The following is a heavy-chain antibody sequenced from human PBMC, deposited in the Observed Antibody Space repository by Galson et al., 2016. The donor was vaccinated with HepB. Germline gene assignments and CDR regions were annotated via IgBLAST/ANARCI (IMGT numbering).Heavy chain of an antibody. CDR3: ARGAGYGVVLDA. J-gene: IGHJ5*02. CDR2: IYPGDSDT. V-gene: IGHV5-51*01. Sequence: QSGAEVKKPGESLKISCKYNFDSHWIGWVRQMPGKGLEWMGIIYPGDSDTRYSPSFEGQVTFSADKSISTAYLQWTSLKASDTAMYYCARGAGYGVVLDAWGQGTLVTVSS. CDR1: YNFDSHW. D-gene: IGHD4-17*01.